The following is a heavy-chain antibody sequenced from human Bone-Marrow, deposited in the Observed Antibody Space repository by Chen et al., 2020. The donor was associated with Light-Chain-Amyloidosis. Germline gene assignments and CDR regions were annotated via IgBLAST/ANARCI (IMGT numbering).Heavy chain of an antibody. J-gene: IGHJ4*02. CDR3: ARDRNGYNYGVDY. V-gene: IGHV3-74*01. CDR2: INDDGGST. Sequence: EVQLVESGGGLVQPGVSLRLSCEASGFTFSRYWMNWVRQAPGKGLVWVSRINDDGGSTTSADSVRGRFTISRDNAKNTLYLQMNSLRPEDTAVYYCARDRNGYNYGVDYWGQGTLVTVSS. CDR1: GFTFSRYW. D-gene: IGHD5-12*01.